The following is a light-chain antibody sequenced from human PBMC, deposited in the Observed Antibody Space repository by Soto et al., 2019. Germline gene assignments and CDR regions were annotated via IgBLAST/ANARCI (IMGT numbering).Light chain of an antibody. J-gene: IGKJ1*01. CDR1: QNVANY. CDR2: ESS. Sequence: EGVLTQWPVTLSLSPGERATLSCRASQNVANYLDWYQQKPGQAPRLLIYESSNRATGIAARFSGSGSGTDFTLTISSLQSEDFALYYCQQYNDWPLTFGQGTKVDIK. CDR3: QQYNDWPLT. V-gene: IGKV3-11*01.